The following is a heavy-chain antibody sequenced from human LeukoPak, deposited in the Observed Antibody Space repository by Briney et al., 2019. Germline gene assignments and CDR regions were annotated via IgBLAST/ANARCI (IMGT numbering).Heavy chain of an antibody. J-gene: IGHJ4*01. CDR1: GFTFDDYA. CDR2: ISWNSGSI. CDR3: AKEDSSGPFDY. D-gene: IGHD6-19*01. Sequence: PGGSLRLSCAASGFTFDDYAMHWVRQAPGKGLEWVSGISWNSGSIGYADSVKGRFTISRDNAKNSLYLQMNSLRAEDTALYYCAKEDSSGPFDYWGHGTLVTVSS. V-gene: IGHV3-9*01.